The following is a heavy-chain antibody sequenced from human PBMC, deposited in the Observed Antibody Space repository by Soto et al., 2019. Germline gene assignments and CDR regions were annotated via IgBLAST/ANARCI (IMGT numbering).Heavy chain of an antibody. D-gene: IGHD3-9*01. CDR1: GFTFSSYG. CDR2: ISYDGSNK. J-gene: IGHJ4*02. V-gene: IGHV3-30*18. CDR3: AKDRGGYYDILTGYPDY. Sequence: QVQLVESGGGVVQPGRSLRLSCAASGFTFSSYGMHWVRQAPGKGLEWVAVISYDGSNKYYADSVKGRVTISRDNPQNTLYLQMNSLRAEDTAVYYCAKDRGGYYDILTGYPDYWGQGNLDTVSS.